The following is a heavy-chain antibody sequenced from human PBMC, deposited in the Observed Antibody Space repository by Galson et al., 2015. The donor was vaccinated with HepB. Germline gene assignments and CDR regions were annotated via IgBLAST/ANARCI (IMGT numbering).Heavy chain of an antibody. Sequence: SLRLSCAASGFTFSSYAMSWVRQAPGKGLEWVSAISGSGGSTYYADSVKGRFTISRDNSKNTLYLQTNSLRAEDTAVYYCAKDGYTRPGYSSGWYLHGYPQTGGYFDYWGQGTLVTVSS. V-gene: IGHV3-23*01. D-gene: IGHD6-19*01. CDR1: GFTFSSYA. CDR2: ISGSGGST. J-gene: IGHJ4*02. CDR3: AKDGYTRPGYSSGWYLHGYPQTGGYFDY.